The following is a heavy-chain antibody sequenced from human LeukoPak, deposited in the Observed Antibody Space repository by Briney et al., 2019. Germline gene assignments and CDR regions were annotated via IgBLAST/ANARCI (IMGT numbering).Heavy chain of an antibody. CDR2: IKQDGSEK. CDR1: GFTFSSYW. V-gene: IGHV3-7*01. Sequence: GGSLRLSCAASGFTFSSYWMSWVRQAPGKGLEWVANIKQDGSEKYYVDSVKGRFTISRDNAKNSLYLHMSSLRVEDTAIYYCARDYVWGSSESDYWGQGTLVTVSS. CDR3: ARDYVWGSSESDY. J-gene: IGHJ4*02. D-gene: IGHD7-27*01.